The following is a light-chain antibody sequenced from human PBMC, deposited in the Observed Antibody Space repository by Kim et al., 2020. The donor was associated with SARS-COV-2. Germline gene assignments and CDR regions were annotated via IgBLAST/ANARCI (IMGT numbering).Light chain of an antibody. CDR2: SNS. CDR1: SSNIGSNT. Sequence: ELTQPPSASGTPGQRVAISCSGSSSNIGSNTVNWYQQVPGTAPKLLIYSNSQRPSGVSDRFSGSKSGTSASLAISGLQSEDEADYYCAAWDDSLNGYVFATGTKVTVL. V-gene: IGLV1-44*01. CDR3: AAWDDSLNGYV. J-gene: IGLJ1*01.